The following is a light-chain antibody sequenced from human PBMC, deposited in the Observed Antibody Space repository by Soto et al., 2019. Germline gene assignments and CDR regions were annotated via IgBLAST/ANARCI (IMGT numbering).Light chain of an antibody. J-gene: IGLJ2*01. CDR3: SSYTSSSTLV. CDR1: SSDVGGYNY. CDR2: DVS. Sequence: QSALTQPASVSGSPGQSITISCTGTSSDVGGYNYVSWYQQHPGKAPKLMIYDVSNRPSGVSNRFSGSKSGNTASLTISGLQAEDEADYYCSSYTSSSTLVFVGWTQLTVL. V-gene: IGLV2-14*01.